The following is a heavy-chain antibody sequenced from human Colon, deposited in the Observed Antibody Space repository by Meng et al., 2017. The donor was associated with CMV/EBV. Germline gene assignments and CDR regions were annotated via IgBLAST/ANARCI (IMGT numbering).Heavy chain of an antibody. CDR3: AREASGWSTGVDN. Sequence: GSLRLSCAASGGSVNSGSYYWTWIRQPPGKGLEWIGYVSYSGNTNYNPSLKSRLTIEVDTSRNQFSLKLTSVSAADTAMYYCAREASGWSTGVDNWGQGTLVTVSS. CDR1: GGSVNSGSYY. V-gene: IGHV4-61*01. CDR2: VSYSGNT. J-gene: IGHJ4*02. D-gene: IGHD6-19*01.